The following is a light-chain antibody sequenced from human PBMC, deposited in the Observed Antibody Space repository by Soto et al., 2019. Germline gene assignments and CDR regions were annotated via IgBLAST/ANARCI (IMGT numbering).Light chain of an antibody. Sequence: QSALTQPRSVSGSPGQSVTISCTGTSSDVGGYNYVSWYQQHPGKAPKLMIYDVNKRPSGVPDRFSGSKSGNTASLTISGLQAEDEADYYCCSYAGSYTVVFGGWTKVTVL. CDR3: CSYAGSYTVV. J-gene: IGLJ2*01. V-gene: IGLV2-11*01. CDR2: DVN. CDR1: SSDVGGYNY.